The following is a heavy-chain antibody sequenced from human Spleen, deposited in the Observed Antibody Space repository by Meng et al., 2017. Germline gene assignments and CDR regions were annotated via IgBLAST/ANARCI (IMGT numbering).Heavy chain of an antibody. Sequence: QVQLQQWGAGLLQPSETLSLTFVVSGGSFRDYYWSWIRQPPGKGLEWIGEIYHSGSTNYNPSLESRATISVDTSQNNLSLKLSSVTAADSAVYYCARGPTTMAHDFDYWGQGTLVTVSS. D-gene: IGHD4-11*01. CDR1: GGSFRDYY. CDR3: ARGPTTMAHDFDY. V-gene: IGHV4-34*01. CDR2: IYHSGST. J-gene: IGHJ4*02.